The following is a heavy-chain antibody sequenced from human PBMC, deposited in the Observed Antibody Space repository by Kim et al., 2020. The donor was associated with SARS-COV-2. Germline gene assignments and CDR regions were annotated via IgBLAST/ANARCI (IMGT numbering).Heavy chain of an antibody. CDR3: ARTRRLQQGFDY. J-gene: IGHJ4*02. CDR2: IYYSGST. CDR1: GGSISSGGYY. D-gene: IGHD6-13*01. Sequence: SETLSLTCTVSGGSISSGGYYWSWIRQHPGKGLEWIGYIYYSGSTYYNPSLKSRVTISVDTSKNQFSLKLSSVTAADTAVYYCARTRRLQQGFDYWGQGTLVTVSS. V-gene: IGHV4-31*03.